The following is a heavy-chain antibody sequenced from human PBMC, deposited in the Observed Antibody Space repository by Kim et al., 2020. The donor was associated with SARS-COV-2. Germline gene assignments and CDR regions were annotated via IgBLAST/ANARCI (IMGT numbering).Heavy chain of an antibody. D-gene: IGHD3-9*01. V-gene: IGHV3-48*02. CDR1: GFTFSSYS. CDR3: ARDLYDILPPYYYYGMDV. J-gene: IGHJ6*02. Sequence: GGSLRLSCAASGFTFSSYSMNWVRQAPGKGLEWVSYISSSSSTIYYADSVKGRFTISRDNAKNSLYLQMNSLRDEDTAVYYCARDLYDILPPYYYYGMDVWGQGTTVTVSS. CDR2: ISSSSSTI.